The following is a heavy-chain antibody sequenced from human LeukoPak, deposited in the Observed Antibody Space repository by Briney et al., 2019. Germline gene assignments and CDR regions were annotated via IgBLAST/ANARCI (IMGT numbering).Heavy chain of an antibody. D-gene: IGHD2-15*01. Sequence: PGGSLRLSCAASGFTFSSYWMSWVRQAPGKGLEWVANIKQDGSEKYYVDSVKGRFTISRDNAKNSLYLQMNSLRAEDTAVYYCARADIVVVVADTCFDYWGQGTLVTVSS. CDR1: GFTFSSYW. V-gene: IGHV3-7*01. CDR2: IKQDGSEK. J-gene: IGHJ4*02. CDR3: ARADIVVVVADTCFDY.